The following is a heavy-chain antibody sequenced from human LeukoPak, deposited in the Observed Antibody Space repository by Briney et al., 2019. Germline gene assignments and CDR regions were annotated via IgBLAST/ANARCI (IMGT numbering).Heavy chain of an antibody. D-gene: IGHD5-12*01. CDR2: IWYDGSNK. V-gene: IGHV3-33*01. CDR1: GFTFSSYG. CDR3: ARDSGDSLIDY. Sequence: GGSLRLSCAASGFTFSSYGMHWVRQAPGKGLEWVAVIWYDGSNKYYADSVKGRFTISRDNAKNTLYLQMNSLRAEDTAVYYCARDSGDSLIDYWGQGTLVTVSS. J-gene: IGHJ4*02.